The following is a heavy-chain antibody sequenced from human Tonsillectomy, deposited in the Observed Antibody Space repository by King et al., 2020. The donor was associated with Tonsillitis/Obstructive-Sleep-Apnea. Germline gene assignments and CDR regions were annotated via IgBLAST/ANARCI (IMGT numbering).Heavy chain of an antibody. CDR2: IYYSGST. Sequence: QLQESGPGLVKPSQTLSLTCTVSGGSISSGGYYWSWIRQHPGKGLEWIGYIYYSGSTYYNPSLKSRVTISVDTSKNQFSLKLSSVTAADTAVYYCARVPPGRYYDSSGYYFDYWGQGTLVTVSS. V-gene: IGHV4-31*03. D-gene: IGHD3-22*01. CDR3: ARVPPGRYYDSSGYYFDY. CDR1: GGSISSGGYY. J-gene: IGHJ4*02.